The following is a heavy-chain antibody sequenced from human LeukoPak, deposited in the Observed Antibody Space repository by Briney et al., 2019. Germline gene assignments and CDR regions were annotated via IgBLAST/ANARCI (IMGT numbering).Heavy chain of an antibody. CDR1: GFSFNNYA. D-gene: IGHD5-12*01. CDR3: VKGGYDYVEVAYFDF. J-gene: IGHJ4*02. Sequence: GGSLRLSCAASGFSFNNYAMSWVRQAPGKGLEWVSIIIASSGSTFYADSVKGRFTISRDNSKNTLYLQMNSLRVEDTAVYYCVKGGYDYVEVAYFDFWGQGALVTVSS. V-gene: IGHV3-23*01. CDR2: IIASSGST.